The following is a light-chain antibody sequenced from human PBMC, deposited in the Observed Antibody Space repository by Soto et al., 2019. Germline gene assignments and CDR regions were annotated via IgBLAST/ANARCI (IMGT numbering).Light chain of an antibody. V-gene: IGKV1-39*01. CDR2: AAS. Sequence: DIQMTQSPSSLSASVGDRVTITCRASQSISSYLNWYQQKPGKAPKLLISAASSLQSGVPSRFSGSGSETDFTLTISSLQPEDFATYYCQQSYSTPFTIGPGTKVDIK. CDR1: QSISSY. CDR3: QQSYSTPFT. J-gene: IGKJ3*01.